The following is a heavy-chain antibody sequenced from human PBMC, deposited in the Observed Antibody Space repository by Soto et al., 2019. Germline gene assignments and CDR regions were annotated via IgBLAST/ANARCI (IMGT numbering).Heavy chain of an antibody. CDR1: GYTFTSYG. CDR2: ISAYNGNT. V-gene: IGHV1-18*01. J-gene: IGHJ6*02. D-gene: IGHD3-10*01. Sequence: QVQLVQSGAEVKKPGASVKVSCKASGYTFTSYGISWVRQAPGQGLEWMGWISAYNGNTNYAQKLQGRVTMTTDTSTSTAYMELRSLRSDDTAVYYCARQEQWFGDGLDYYSYGMDVWGQGTTVTVSS. CDR3: ARQEQWFGDGLDYYSYGMDV.